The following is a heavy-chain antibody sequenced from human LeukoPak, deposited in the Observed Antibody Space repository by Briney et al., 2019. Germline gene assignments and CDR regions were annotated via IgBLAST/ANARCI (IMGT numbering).Heavy chain of an antibody. D-gene: IGHD3-10*01. Sequence: SETLSLTCTVSGGSISSYYWSWIRQPPGKGLEWIGSIFYSGNTYYNPSLKSRVTISVDTSKNQFSLKLSSVTAADTAVYYCARRRAGRDHMDVWGQGTTVTVSS. CDR1: GGSISSYY. CDR2: IFYSGNT. V-gene: IGHV4-59*05. CDR3: ARRRAGRDHMDV. J-gene: IGHJ6*02.